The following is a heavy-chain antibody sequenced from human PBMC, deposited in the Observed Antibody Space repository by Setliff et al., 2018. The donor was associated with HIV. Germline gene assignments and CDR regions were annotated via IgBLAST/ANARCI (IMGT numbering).Heavy chain of an antibody. CDR2: VYISGST. Sequence: SETLSLTCTVSGGSISSDYWSWIRQPAGKGLEWIGRVYISGSTNYSPSLRSRVTMSVDTSKNQVSLKLSSVTAADTAVYYCARGAAYYYDSSGWGDAFDIWGQGTMVTVSS. CDR3: ARGAAYYYDSSGWGDAFDI. J-gene: IGHJ3*02. V-gene: IGHV4-4*07. CDR1: GGSISSDY. D-gene: IGHD3-22*01.